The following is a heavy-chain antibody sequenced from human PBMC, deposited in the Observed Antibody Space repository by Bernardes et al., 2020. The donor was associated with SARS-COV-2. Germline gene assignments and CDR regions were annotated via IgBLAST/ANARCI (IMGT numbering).Heavy chain of an antibody. CDR3: ARERDCGGDCYPRGYNWFDP. D-gene: IGHD2-21*02. V-gene: IGHV3-20*01. CDR1: GFTFDDYG. Sequence: GGSLRLSCAASGFTFDDYGMSWVRQAPGKGLEWVSGINWNGGSTGYVDSVKGRFTISRDNAKNSLYLQMNSLRAEDTALYHCARERDCGGDCYPRGYNWFDPWGQGTLVTVSS. CDR2: INWNGGST. J-gene: IGHJ5*02.